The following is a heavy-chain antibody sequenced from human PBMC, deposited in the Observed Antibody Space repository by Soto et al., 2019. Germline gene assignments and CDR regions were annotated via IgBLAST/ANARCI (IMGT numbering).Heavy chain of an antibody. CDR2: ISYDGSNK. D-gene: IGHD6-19*01. CDR3: AKDPYSSGDVLADY. Sequence: PVGSLRLSCAASGFTCSSYGMRWFRQSPGKGLEWVAVISYDGSNKYYADSVKGRFTISRDNSKNTLYLQMNSLRAEDTAVYYCAKDPYSSGDVLADYWGQGTLVTVSS. CDR1: GFTCSSYG. V-gene: IGHV3-30*18. J-gene: IGHJ4*02.